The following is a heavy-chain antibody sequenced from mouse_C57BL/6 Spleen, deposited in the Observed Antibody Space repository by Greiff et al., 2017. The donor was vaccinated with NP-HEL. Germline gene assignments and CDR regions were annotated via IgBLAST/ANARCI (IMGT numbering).Heavy chain of an antibody. J-gene: IGHJ3*01. CDR2: IYPRSGNT. V-gene: IGHV1-81*01. D-gene: IGHD2-4*01. CDR1: GYTFTSYG. Sequence: VQLQQSGAELARPGASVKLSCKASGYTFTSYGISWVKQRTGQGLEWIGEIYPRSGNTYYNEKFKGKATLTADKSSSTAYMELRSLTSEDSAVYYCARWYDYDWAWFAYWGQGTLVTVSA. CDR3: ARWYDYDWAWFAY.